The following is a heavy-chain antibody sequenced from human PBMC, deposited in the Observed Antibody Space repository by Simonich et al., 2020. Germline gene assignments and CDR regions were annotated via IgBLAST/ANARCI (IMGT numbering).Heavy chain of an antibody. CDR3: AKDSSLVGATDWFDP. Sequence: EVQPLESGGGLVQPGGSLRLSCAASGFTFSSYAMSWVRQAPWKWMDGVSAISGSGGSTYYADSVKCRFTISRDNSKNTLYLQMNSLRAEDTAVYYCAKDSSLVGATDWFDPWGQGTLVTVSS. J-gene: IGHJ5*02. CDR1: GFTFSSYA. D-gene: IGHD1-26*01. V-gene: IGHV3-23*01. CDR2: ISGSGGST.